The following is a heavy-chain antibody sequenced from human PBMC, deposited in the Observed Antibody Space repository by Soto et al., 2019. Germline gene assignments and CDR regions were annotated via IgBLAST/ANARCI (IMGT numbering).Heavy chain of an antibody. D-gene: IGHD3-9*01. J-gene: IGHJ4*02. CDR2: IIPILGIA. V-gene: IGHV1-69*02. CDR1: GGTFSSYT. CDR3: ARAGHYDILTGYYLTKYFDY. Sequence: QVQLVQSGAEVQKPGSSVKVSCKASGGTFSSYTISWVRQAPGQGLEWMGRIIPILGIANYAQKFQGRVTIPADKSTSTAYMELSSLRSEDTAVYYCARAGHYDILTGYYLTKYFDYWGQGTLVTVSS.